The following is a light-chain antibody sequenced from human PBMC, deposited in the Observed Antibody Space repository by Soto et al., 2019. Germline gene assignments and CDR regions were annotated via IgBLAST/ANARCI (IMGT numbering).Light chain of an antibody. CDR3: QQYDNWPWT. CDR2: GAS. CDR1: QSISDT. J-gene: IGKJ1*01. V-gene: IGKV3-15*01. Sequence: VVLTQSPATLSLSPGGRATLSCRASQSISDTLAWYQQKPGQAPRLLIHGASTRAPGFPARFSGSGSGTDFTLTISSLQSEDFAVYYCQQYDNWPWTFGQGTKVDI.